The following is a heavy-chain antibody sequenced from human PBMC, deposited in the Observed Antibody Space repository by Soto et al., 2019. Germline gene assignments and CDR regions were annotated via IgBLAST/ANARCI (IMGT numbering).Heavy chain of an antibody. V-gene: IGHV3-7*03. J-gene: IGHJ4*02. CDR3: ARDMGPSGAYGY. D-gene: IGHD1-26*01. CDR1: GFTFIPYW. Sequence: EVQLVDSGGDWVQPGGSLRFSGAASGFTFIPYWMSWVGQAPGKGLGWVANIDPDGSQKYYVDSVKGRFTISRDNAKNSLYLQMNSLRAEDTAAYYCARDMGPSGAYGYWGQGTLVTVSS. CDR2: IDPDGSQK.